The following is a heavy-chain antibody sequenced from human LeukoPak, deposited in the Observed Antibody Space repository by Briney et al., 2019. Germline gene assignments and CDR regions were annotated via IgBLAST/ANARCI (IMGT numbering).Heavy chain of an antibody. V-gene: IGHV3-23*01. CDR3: AKGSGYSTGWYTLDH. J-gene: IGHJ4*02. Sequence: GGSLRLSCAASGFTSSSYALNWVRQAPGKGLEWVATVSGSGDRMYHADSVKGRFTISRDNSKNTIYLQMNSLRVEDTAVYYCAKGSGYSTGWYTLDHWGQGILVTVSS. CDR2: VSGSGDRM. D-gene: IGHD6-19*01. CDR1: GFTSSSYA.